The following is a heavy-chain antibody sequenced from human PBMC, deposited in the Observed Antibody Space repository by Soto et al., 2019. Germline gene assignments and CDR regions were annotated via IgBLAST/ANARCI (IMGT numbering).Heavy chain of an antibody. Sequence: EVQLVESGGGLVQPGGSLRLSCAASGFTFSSYEMNWVRQAPGKGLEWVSYISSSGSTIYYADSVKGRFTISRDNAKNPLYLQMNSLRAEDRAVYYCAMTYYYDSSRYQLLDAFDIWGQGTMVTVSS. CDR2: ISSSGSTI. CDR3: AMTYYYDSSRYQLLDAFDI. V-gene: IGHV3-48*03. D-gene: IGHD3-22*01. CDR1: GFTFSSYE. J-gene: IGHJ3*02.